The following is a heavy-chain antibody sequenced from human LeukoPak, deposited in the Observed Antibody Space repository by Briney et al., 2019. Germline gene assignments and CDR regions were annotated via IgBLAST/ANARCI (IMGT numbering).Heavy chain of an antibody. J-gene: IGHJ4*02. CDR3: AGVGIAAAEGLDY. Sequence: SETLSLTCTVSVGSLSISSYYWGWVRQPPGKGLEWFGSIYYSGSTYYNPSLKSRVTISVDTSKNQFSLKLSSVTAADTAVYYCAGVGIAAAEGLDYWGQGTLVTVSS. D-gene: IGHD6-13*01. CDR1: VGSLSISSYY. V-gene: IGHV4-39*01. CDR2: IYYSGST.